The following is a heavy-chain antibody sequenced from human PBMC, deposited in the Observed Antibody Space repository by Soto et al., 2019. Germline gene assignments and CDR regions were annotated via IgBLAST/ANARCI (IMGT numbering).Heavy chain of an antibody. Sequence: EVQLVESGGALVQPGRSLRLSCAXSGXXXDDYAMHWVRQAPGKGPEWVSGISWNSASIGYADSVKGRFTISRDNAKKSLYLQMNSLRPEDTAVXXXXXXXXXXXXMCDYWGQGTLVTVSS. V-gene: IGHV3-9*01. CDR3: XXXXXXXXXMCDY. CDR2: ISWNSASI. CDR1: GXXXDDYA. J-gene: IGHJ4*02.